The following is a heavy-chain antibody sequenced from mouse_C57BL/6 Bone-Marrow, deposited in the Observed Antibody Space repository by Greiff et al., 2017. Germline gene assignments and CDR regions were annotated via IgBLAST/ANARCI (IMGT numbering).Heavy chain of an antibody. V-gene: IGHV5-4*01. CDR1: GFTFSSYA. J-gene: IGHJ4*01. D-gene: IGHD1-1*01. Sequence: EVKVVESGGGLVKPGGSLKLSCAASGFTFSSYAMSWVRQTPEKRLEWVATISDGGSYTYYPDNVKGRVTISRDNAKNNLYLQRSHLKSEDTAMYYCAREEITTVVANYAMDYGGQGTSVTVSS. CDR2: ISDGGSYT. CDR3: AREEITTVVANYAMDY.